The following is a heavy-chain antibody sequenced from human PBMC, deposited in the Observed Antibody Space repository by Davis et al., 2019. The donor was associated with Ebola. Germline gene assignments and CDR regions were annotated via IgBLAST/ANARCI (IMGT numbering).Heavy chain of an antibody. Sequence: PGGSLRLSCAASGFTFSSYAMHWVRQAPGKGLEWVAVISYDGSNKYYADSVKGRFTISRDNSKNSLYLQMNSLRDEDTAVYYCARDTPNYYYYYGMDVWGQGTTVTVSS. CDR2: ISYDGSNK. J-gene: IGHJ6*02. CDR1: GFTFSSYA. V-gene: IGHV3-30-3*01. CDR3: ARDTPNYYYYYGMDV.